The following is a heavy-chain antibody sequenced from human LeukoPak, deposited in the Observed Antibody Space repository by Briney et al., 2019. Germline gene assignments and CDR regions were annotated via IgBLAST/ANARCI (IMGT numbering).Heavy chain of an antibody. Sequence: GGSLRLSCAASGFTFSSYSMNWVRQAPGKGLEWVSSISSSGSYTYYANSVKGRFTISRDNAKNSLYLQMNSLRAEDSAVYYCARSIAARPHYYYGTDVWGQGTTVTVSS. V-gene: IGHV3-21*01. CDR1: GFTFSSYS. J-gene: IGHJ6*02. CDR2: ISSSGSYT. D-gene: IGHD6-6*01. CDR3: ARSIAARPHYYYGTDV.